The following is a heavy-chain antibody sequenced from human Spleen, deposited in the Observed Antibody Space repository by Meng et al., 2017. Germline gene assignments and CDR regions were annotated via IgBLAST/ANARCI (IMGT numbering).Heavy chain of an antibody. CDR3: ARTVIRGLIKNYFDY. Sequence: GSLRLSCTVSGDSISSSYYYWNWIRQPPGKGLEWIGSLYYRGNTYYNPSLKSRVTISLDTSKNQFSLTLTSVTAADTAIYYCARTVIRGLIKNYFDYWGGGRLVTVSS. CDR1: GDSISSSYYY. V-gene: IGHV4-39*07. CDR2: LYYRGNT. J-gene: IGHJ4*02. D-gene: IGHD3-10*01.